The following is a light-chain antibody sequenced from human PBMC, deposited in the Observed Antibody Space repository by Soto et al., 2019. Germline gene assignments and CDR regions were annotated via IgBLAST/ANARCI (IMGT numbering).Light chain of an antibody. Sequence: ETVMTQSPGTLSVSPGERATLSCRASQSVNSNLAWYQQKPGQAPRLLIYGASTRAPGIPARFSGGGSGTEFTLTISSLQSEDFALYYCQEYNKFPSLTFGGGTKVEIK. J-gene: IGKJ4*01. CDR3: QEYNKFPSLT. CDR1: QSVNSN. V-gene: IGKV3-15*01. CDR2: GAS.